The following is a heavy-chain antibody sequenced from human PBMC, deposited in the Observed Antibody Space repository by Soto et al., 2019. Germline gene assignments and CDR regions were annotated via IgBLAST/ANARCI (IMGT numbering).Heavy chain of an antibody. CDR3: ARDREYDYVWGSYRFYYFDY. D-gene: IGHD3-16*02. V-gene: IGHV3-7*05. J-gene: IGHJ4*02. CDR1: GFTFSSYW. CDR2: IKQDGSEK. Sequence: GGSLRLSCAASGFTFSSYWMSWVRQAPGKGLEWVANIKQDGSEKYYVDSVKGRFTISRDNAKNSRYLRMNSLRAEDTAVYYCARDREYDYVWGSYRFYYFDYWGQGTLVTVSS.